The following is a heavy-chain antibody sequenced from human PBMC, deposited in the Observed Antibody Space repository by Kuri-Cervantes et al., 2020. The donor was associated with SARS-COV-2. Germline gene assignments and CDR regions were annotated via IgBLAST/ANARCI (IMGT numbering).Heavy chain of an antibody. CDR3: TRQGPTTVVTSDY. CDR1: GFTFSGSA. J-gene: IGHJ4*02. D-gene: IGHD4-23*01. CDR2: IRSKANSYAT. Sequence: GGSLRLSCAASGFTFSGSAMHWVRQASGKGLEWVGRIRSKANSYATAYAASVKGRFTISRDDSKNTAYLQMNSLKIEDTAVYYCTRQGPTTVVTSDYWGQGTLVTVSS. V-gene: IGHV3-73*01.